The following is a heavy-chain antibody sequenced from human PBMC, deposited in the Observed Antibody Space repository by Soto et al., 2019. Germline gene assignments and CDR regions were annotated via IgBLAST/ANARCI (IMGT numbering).Heavy chain of an antibody. V-gene: IGHV4-39*01. CDR3: ARISWVRGVIVRWFDP. Sequence: SETLSLTCTVSGGSISSSSYYWGWIRQPPGKGLEWIGSIYYSGSTYYNPSLKSRVTISVDTSKNQFSLKLSSVTAADTAVYYCARISWVRGVIVRWFDPWGQGTLVTVSS. CDR1: GGSISSSSYY. D-gene: IGHD3-10*01. J-gene: IGHJ5*02. CDR2: IYYSGST.